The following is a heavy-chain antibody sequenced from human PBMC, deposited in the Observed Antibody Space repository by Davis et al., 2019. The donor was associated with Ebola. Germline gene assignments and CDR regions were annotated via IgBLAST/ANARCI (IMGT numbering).Heavy chain of an antibody. D-gene: IGHD1-26*01. CDR2: ISTNGETT. CDR1: GFTFSSYA. Sequence: GESLKISCSASGFTFSSYAMHWVRQAPGKGLESVSRISTNGETTYYAESVKGRFTISRDNAKSTLYLQMNSLRAEDTAVYYCAREMVKGGVENFDQWGMKNFDYWGQGTLVTVSS. J-gene: IGHJ4*02. V-gene: IGHV3-64*04. CDR3: AREMVKGGVENFDQWGMKNFDY.